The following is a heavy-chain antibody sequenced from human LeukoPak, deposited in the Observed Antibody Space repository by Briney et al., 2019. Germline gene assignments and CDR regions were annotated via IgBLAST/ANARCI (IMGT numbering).Heavy chain of an antibody. CDR2: INSDGSST. CDR3: YGSGSYYDYYHYMDV. D-gene: IGHD3-10*01. CDR1: GFTFSSYW. Sequence: GGSLRLSCAASGFTFSSYWMHWVRQAPGKGLVWVSRINSDGSSTSYADSVKGRFTISRDNAKNTLYLQMNSLRAKDTAVYYCYGSGSYYDYYHYMDVWGKGTTVTVSS. V-gene: IGHV3-74*01. J-gene: IGHJ6*03.